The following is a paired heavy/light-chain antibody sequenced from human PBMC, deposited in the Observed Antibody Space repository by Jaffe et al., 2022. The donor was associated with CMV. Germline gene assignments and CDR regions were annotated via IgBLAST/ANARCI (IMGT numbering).Heavy chain of an antibody. D-gene: IGHD1-1*01. CDR3: ARRVVSDVTTTQYNWLDP. CDR2: ISYTGYT. Sequence: QVQLQESGPGLVKPSETLSLTCTVSGGSISTYYWHWVRQPPGKGLEWIGYISYTGYTKYNPSLESRVTISLDTSKNQFSLNLNSVTAADTAVYYCARRVVSDVTTTQYNWLDPWGQGTLVTVSS. V-gene: IGHV4-59*08. J-gene: IGHJ5*02. CDR1: GGSISTYY.
Light chain of an antibody. CDR3: QHRHEWPLT. J-gene: IGKJ4*01. CDR2: DAS. CDR1: QTISTS. Sequence: EIVLTQSPATLSLSPGERATLSCRASQTISTSLAWYQQKPGQAPRLVIYDASNRATGIPARFSGSGSGTDFTLTISSLEPEDFAVFYCQHRHEWPLTFGGGTRVEIK. V-gene: IGKV3-11*01.